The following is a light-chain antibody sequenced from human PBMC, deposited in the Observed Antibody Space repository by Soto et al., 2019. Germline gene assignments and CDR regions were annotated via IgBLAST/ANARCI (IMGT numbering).Light chain of an antibody. V-gene: IGKV1-33*01. J-gene: IGKJ2*01. Sequence: DIQMIQSPSSLSASVGDRVTITCQASQDITKYLNWYQQKPGRAPKLLIYDASNLETGVPSRFSGTGSGTYFTVTISSLQPEDFATYYCQQYDNVPYTFGQGTKLEIK. CDR3: QQYDNVPYT. CDR1: QDITKY. CDR2: DAS.